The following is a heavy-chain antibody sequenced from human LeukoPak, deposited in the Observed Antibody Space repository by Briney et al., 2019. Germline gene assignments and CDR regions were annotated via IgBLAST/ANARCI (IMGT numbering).Heavy chain of an antibody. Sequence: GASVKVSCKASGGTFSSYAISWVRQAPGQGLEWMGGIIPIFGTANYAQKFQGRVTITTDESTSTAYMELSSLRSEDTAVYYCARVGSRGGDCLELWGRGTLVTVSS. J-gene: IGHJ2*01. D-gene: IGHD2-21*02. CDR3: ARVGSRGGDCLEL. V-gene: IGHV1-69*05. CDR2: IIPIFGTA. CDR1: GGTFSSYA.